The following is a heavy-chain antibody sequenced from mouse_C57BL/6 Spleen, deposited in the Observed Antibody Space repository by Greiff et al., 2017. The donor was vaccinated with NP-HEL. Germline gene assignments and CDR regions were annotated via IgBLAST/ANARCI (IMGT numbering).Heavy chain of an antibody. J-gene: IGHJ1*03. D-gene: IGHD1-1*01. Sequence: QVQLKESGPGLVQPSQSLSITCTVSGFSLTSYGVHWVRQSPGKGLEWLGVIWSGGSTDYNAAFISRLSISKDNSKSQVFFKMNSLQADDTAIYYCARNPSSYVYFDVWGTGTTVTVSS. V-gene: IGHV2-2*01. CDR2: IWSGGST. CDR1: GFSLTSYG. CDR3: ARNPSSYVYFDV.